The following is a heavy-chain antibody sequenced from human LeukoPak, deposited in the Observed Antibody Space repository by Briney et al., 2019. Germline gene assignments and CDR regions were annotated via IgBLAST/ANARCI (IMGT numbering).Heavy chain of an antibody. V-gene: IGHV4-61*08. J-gene: IGHJ3*02. D-gene: IGHD3-3*01. CDR3: ARDFFEDGVHVRAFDI. CDR2: IYYSGST. Sequence: SSETLSLTCAVSGGSISSGGYYWSWIRQPPGKGLEWIGYIYYSGSTNYNPSLKSRVTISVDTSKNQFSLKLSSVTAADTAVYYCARDFFEDGVHVRAFDIWGQGTMVTVSS. CDR1: GGSISSGGYY.